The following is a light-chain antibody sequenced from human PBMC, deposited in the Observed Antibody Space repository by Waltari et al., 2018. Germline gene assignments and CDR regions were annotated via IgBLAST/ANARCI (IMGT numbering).Light chain of an antibody. J-gene: IGKJ3*01. CDR3: QRSGGS. Sequence: ENGVTQSPGTLSLSPGERATLSCRTSQTVNSRDLAWYQHKPGQAPRLLTYGTSDRASDVQERFRGSESGTDFTLTITRLEPEDCAVYYCQRSGGSFGPGTKVDVK. CDR2: GTS. CDR1: QTVNSRD. V-gene: IGKV3-20*01.